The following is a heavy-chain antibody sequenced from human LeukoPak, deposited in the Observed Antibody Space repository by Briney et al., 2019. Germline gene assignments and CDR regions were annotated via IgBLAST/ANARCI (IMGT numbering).Heavy chain of an antibody. CDR3: ARHLIAAAELYDY. CDR1: GGSISSSSYY. Sequence: PSETLSLTCTVCGGSISSSSYYWGWIRQPPGKGLEWIGSIYYSGSTYYNPSLKSRVTISVDTSKNQFSLKLSSVTAADTAVYYCARHLIAAAELYDYWGQGTLVTISS. V-gene: IGHV4-39*01. J-gene: IGHJ4*02. CDR2: IYYSGST. D-gene: IGHD6-13*01.